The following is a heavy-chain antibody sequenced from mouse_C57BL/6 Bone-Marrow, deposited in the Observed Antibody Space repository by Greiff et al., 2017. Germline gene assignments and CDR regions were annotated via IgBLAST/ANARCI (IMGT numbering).Heavy chain of an antibody. CDR2: IHPNSGST. V-gene: IGHV1-64*01. D-gene: IGHD1-1*01. J-gene: IGHJ3*01. Sequence: QVQLQQPGAELVKPGASVKLSCKASGYTFTSYWMHWVKQRPGQGLEWIGMIHPNSGSTNYNEKFKSKATLTVDKSSSTAYMQLSSLTSEDSAVDYGARYYYYGSSPRWFAYWGQGTLVTVSA. CDR3: ARYYYYGSSPRWFAY. CDR1: GYTFTSYW.